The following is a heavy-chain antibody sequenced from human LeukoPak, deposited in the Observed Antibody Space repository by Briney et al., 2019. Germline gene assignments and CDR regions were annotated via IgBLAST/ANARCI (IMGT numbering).Heavy chain of an antibody. D-gene: IGHD3-3*01. CDR2: ISGSGGST. J-gene: IGHJ4*02. Sequence: GGSLRLSCAASGFTFSSYAMSWVRQAPGKGLEWVSAISGSGGSTYYADSVKGRFTISRDNSKNTLYLQMNSLRAEDTAVYYCAKCRITIFGDPIYYFDYWGQGTLVTVSS. V-gene: IGHV3-23*01. CDR3: AKCRITIFGDPIYYFDY. CDR1: GFTFSSYA.